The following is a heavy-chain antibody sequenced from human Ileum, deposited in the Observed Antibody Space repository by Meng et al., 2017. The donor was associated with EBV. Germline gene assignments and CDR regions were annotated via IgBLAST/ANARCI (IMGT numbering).Heavy chain of an antibody. D-gene: IGHD2-8*01. CDR1: GDPISKEHW. CDR3: ASNGAFSLDH. V-gene: IGHV4-4*03. CDR2: IHHTRGP. J-gene: IGHJ4*02. Sequence: GPGRGGLPGPRPLTCSFPGDPISKEHWWSWVRQSPGKGLEWIGEIHHTRGPNYNPSLKSRVIISVDKSNNHFSLRLSAVTAADTAVYYCASNGAFSLDHWGQGTLVRLL.